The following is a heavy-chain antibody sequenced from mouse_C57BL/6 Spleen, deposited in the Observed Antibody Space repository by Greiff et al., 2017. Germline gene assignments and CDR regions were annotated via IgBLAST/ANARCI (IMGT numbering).Heavy chain of an antibody. Sequence: VQLQQPGAELVKPGASVKMSCKASGYTFTSYWITWVKQRPGQGLEWIGDIYPGSGSTNYNEKFKSKATLTVDTSSSTAYMQLSSLTSEDSAVYYCAREEGSSGYVAYWGQGTLVTVSA. CDR3: AREEGSSGYVAY. J-gene: IGHJ3*01. CDR1: GYTFTSYW. D-gene: IGHD3-2*02. V-gene: IGHV1-55*01. CDR2: IYPGSGST.